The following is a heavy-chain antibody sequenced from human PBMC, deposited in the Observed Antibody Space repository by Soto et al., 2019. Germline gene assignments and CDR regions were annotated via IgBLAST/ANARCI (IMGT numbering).Heavy chain of an antibody. Sequence: QVQLVESGGGVVQPGRSLRLSCAASGFTFSSYGMHWVRQAPGKGLEWVAVISYDGSNKYYADSVKGRFTISRDNSKNTLYLQMKSLRAEDTAVYYCAKVDYSVSYFDYWGQGTLVTVSS. CDR2: ISYDGSNK. D-gene: IGHD1-26*01. CDR1: GFTFSSYG. J-gene: IGHJ4*02. CDR3: AKVDYSVSYFDY. V-gene: IGHV3-30*18.